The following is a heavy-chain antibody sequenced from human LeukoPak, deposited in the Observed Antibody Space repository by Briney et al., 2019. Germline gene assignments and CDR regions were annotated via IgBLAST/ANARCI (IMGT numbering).Heavy chain of an antibody. CDR3: AREDSSGGTNDY. Sequence: KTSETLSLTCTVSGGSISSSSYYWGWIRQPPGKGLEWIGSIYYSGSTYYNPSLKSRVTISVDTSKNQFSLKLSSVTAADTAVYYCAREDSSGGTNDYWGQGTLVTVSS. D-gene: IGHD6-19*01. V-gene: IGHV4-39*07. CDR1: GGSISSSSYY. J-gene: IGHJ4*02. CDR2: IYYSGST.